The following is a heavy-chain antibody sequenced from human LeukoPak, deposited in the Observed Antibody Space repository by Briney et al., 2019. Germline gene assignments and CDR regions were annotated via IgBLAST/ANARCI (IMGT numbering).Heavy chain of an antibody. CDR3: ARDRASGRGHDY. D-gene: IGHD1-26*01. CDR1: GFTFSSYS. CDR2: ISSSSTPV. V-gene: IGHV3-48*01. J-gene: IGHJ4*02. Sequence: GGSLRLSCAASGFTFSSYSINWVRQAPGKGLEWGSYISSSSTPVYYADSVKGRFTISRDNAKNSLYLQMNSLRAEDTAVYYCARDRASGRGHDYWGQGTLVTVSS.